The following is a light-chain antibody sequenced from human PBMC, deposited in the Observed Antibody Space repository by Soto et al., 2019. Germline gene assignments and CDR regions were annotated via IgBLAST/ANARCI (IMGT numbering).Light chain of an antibody. Sequence: DIQMTQSPSSLSASVGDRVTITCRASQGISNYLAWYQQKPGKVPKLLIYAASTLQSGVPSRFSGSGSGTDFTLTISSLQPDDVATYYCQKYNSAPPGTFGQGTKVEIK. J-gene: IGKJ1*01. CDR3: QKYNSAPPGT. CDR1: QGISNY. CDR2: AAS. V-gene: IGKV1-27*01.